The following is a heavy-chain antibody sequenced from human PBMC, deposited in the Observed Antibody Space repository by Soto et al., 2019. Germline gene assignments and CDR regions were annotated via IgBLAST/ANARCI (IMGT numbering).Heavy chain of an antibody. Sequence: QVQLQESGPGLVKPSQTLSLTCTVSGDSISSGGYYWSWIRQHPGKGLEWFAYIFHNGNTYYNPSLKRRLIISVDSSKNHFSPIRGAVSAAEAAAYCSARASTTSYEYSWGSYRSDRFDPCSQATLVTVS. CDR2: IFHNGNT. CDR1: GDSISSGGYY. V-gene: IGHV4-31*03. D-gene: IGHD3-16*02. J-gene: IGHJ5*02. CDR3: ARASTTSYEYSWGSYRSDRFDP.